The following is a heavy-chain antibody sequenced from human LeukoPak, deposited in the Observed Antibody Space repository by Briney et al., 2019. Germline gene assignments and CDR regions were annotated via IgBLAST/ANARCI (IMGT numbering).Heavy chain of an antibody. J-gene: IGHJ4*02. CDR1: GGSFEHYF. V-gene: IGHV4-59*01. Sequence: SETLSLTCTVSGGSFEHYFWSWVRQPPGKGLEWTGYVYYSGGTDYSPSLKSRLTISADTSTNLFSLRLSSVTAADMAVYDCGSHQRSHGSEYWGQGTLVTVSS. D-gene: IGHD2-2*01. CDR3: GSHQRSHGSEY. CDR2: VYYSGGT.